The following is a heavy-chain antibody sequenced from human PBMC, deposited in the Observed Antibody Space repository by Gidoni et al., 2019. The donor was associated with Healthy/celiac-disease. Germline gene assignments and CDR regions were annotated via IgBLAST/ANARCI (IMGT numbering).Heavy chain of an antibody. CDR3: ARVGYDSSGYTDY. D-gene: IGHD3-22*01. V-gene: IGHV4-59*01. J-gene: IGHJ4*02. Sequence: QVQLQESGTGLGKPSETLSLTCTVSGGSISSYYWSWIRQPPGKGLEWIGYIYYSGSTNYNPSLKSRVTISVDTSKNQFSLKLSSVTAADTAVYYCARVGYDSSGYTDYWGQGTLVTVSS. CDR2: IYYSGST. CDR1: GGSISSYY.